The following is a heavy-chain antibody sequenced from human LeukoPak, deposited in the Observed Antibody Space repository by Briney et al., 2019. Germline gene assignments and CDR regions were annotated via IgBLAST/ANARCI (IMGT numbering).Heavy chain of an antibody. D-gene: IGHD2-15*01. J-gene: IGHJ6*02. CDR2: ISSSGSTI. CDR3: AREETVVVAATHYYYYGMDV. V-gene: IGHV3-48*04. CDR1: GFIFSRYS. Sequence: GGSLRLSCATSGFIFSRYSMNWVRQAPGKGLEWVSYISSSGSTIYYADSVKGRFTISRDNAKNSLYLQMNSLRAEDTAVYYCAREETVVVAATHYYYYGMDVWGQGTTVTVSS.